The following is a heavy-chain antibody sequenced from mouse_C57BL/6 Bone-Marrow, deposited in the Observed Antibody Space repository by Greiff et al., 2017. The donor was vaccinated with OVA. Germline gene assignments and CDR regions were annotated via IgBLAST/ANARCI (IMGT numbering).Heavy chain of an antibody. CDR1: GFTFSSYA. CDR3: ARGGYYGNYLYYFDY. CDR2: ISDGGSYT. Sequence: EVKLVESGGGLVKPGGSLKLSCAASGFTFSSYAMSWVRQTPEKRLEWVATISDGGSYTYYPDNVKGRFTISRDNAKNNLYLQMSHLKSEDTAMYDCARGGYYGNYLYYFDYWGQGTTLTVSS. J-gene: IGHJ2*01. D-gene: IGHD2-1*01. V-gene: IGHV5-4*03.